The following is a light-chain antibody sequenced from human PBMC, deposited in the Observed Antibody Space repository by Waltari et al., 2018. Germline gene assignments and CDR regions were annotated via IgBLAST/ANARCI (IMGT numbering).Light chain of an antibody. CDR1: QDLSIF. Sequence: DIQLTQSPSFLSAVVGDRVTITCRASQDLSIFLAWYQQTPGKAPKLLIFAASDLQSGVPLRFSGTGSGTEFTLTISSLRPEDFATYYCQQLHSYPHTFGQGTTLAIK. V-gene: IGKV1-9*01. J-gene: IGKJ2*01. CDR2: AAS. CDR3: QQLHSYPHT.